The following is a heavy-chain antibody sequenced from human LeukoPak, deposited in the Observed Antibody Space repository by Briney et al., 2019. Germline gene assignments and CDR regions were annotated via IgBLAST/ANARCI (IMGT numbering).Heavy chain of an antibody. CDR1: GGTFSSYA. CDR3: ATPEWLSPH. Sequence: EASVKVSCKASGGTFSSYAISWVRQAPGQGLEWVGRIIPILGIANYAQKFQGRVTITVDKSTSTAYMELSSLRSEDTAVYYCATPEWLSPHWGQGTLVTVSS. V-gene: IGHV1-69*04. CDR2: IIPILGIA. D-gene: IGHD3-3*01. J-gene: IGHJ4*02.